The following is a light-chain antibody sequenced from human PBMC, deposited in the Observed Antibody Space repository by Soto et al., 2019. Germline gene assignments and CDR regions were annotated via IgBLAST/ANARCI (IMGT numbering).Light chain of an antibody. CDR3: QQYNTYPWT. CDR1: ESVKSW. Sequence: QMTPSPSTLSASIGDRVTITFRASESVKSWLAWYQQKAGKAPKFLIYKASTLESGVPSRFSGSGSGTEFTLTISSLQPDDFATYYCQQYNTYPWTFGQGTKVDIK. J-gene: IGKJ1*01. CDR2: KAS. V-gene: IGKV1-5*03.